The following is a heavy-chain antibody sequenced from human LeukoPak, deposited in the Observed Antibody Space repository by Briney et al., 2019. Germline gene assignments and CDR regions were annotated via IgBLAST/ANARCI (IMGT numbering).Heavy chain of an antibody. CDR1: GFTFSNAW. Sequence: GGSLKLSCAASGFTFSNAWMSWVRQAPGKGLEWVGRIKSKTDGGTTDYAAPVKGRFTISRDDSKNTLYLQMNSLKTEDTAVYYCTTGYYYDSSGYYDLGYWGQGTLVTVSS. CDR2: IKSKTDGGTT. J-gene: IGHJ4*02. CDR3: TTGYYYDSSGYYDLGY. V-gene: IGHV3-15*01. D-gene: IGHD3-22*01.